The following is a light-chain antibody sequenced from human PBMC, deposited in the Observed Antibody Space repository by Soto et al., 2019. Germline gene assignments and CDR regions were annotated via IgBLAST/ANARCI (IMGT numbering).Light chain of an antibody. J-gene: IGLJ2*01. CDR2: EVS. Sequence: QSALTQPACVSGSPGQSITISCTGTSSDVGGYNYVSWYQHHPGKAPKLMIYEVSNRPSGVSNRFSGSKSGNTASLTISGLQAEDEADYYCSSYTSSNTVVFGGGTKLTVL. V-gene: IGLV2-14*01. CDR1: SSDVGGYNY. CDR3: SSYTSSNTVV.